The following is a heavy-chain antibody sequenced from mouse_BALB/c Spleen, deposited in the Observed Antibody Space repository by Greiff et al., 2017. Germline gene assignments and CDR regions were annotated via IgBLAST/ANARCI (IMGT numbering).Heavy chain of an antibody. D-gene: IGHD2-2*01. CDR3: TRWDGYDGFFFDY. CDR1: GYTFTSYY. Sequence: VKLQESGAELVKPGASVKLSCKASGYTFTSYYMYWVKQRPGQGLEWIGEINPSNGGTNFNEKFKSKATLTVDKSSSTAYMQLSSLTSEDSAVYYCTRWDGYDGFFFDYWGQGTTLTVSS. CDR2: INPSNGGT. J-gene: IGHJ2*01. V-gene: IGHV1S81*02.